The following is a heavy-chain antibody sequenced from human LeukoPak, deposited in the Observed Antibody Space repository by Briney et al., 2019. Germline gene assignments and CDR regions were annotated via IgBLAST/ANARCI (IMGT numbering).Heavy chain of an antibody. Sequence: ASVKVSCKASGGTFSSYAISWVRQAPGQGLEWMGGIIPIFGTANYAQKFQGRVTITADESTSTAYMELSSLRSEDTAVYYCARDSHYGSGSYYPTLDYWGQGTLVTVSS. CDR1: GGTFSSYA. D-gene: IGHD3-10*01. CDR3: ARDSHYGSGSYYPTLDY. CDR2: IIPIFGTA. V-gene: IGHV1-69*13. J-gene: IGHJ4*02.